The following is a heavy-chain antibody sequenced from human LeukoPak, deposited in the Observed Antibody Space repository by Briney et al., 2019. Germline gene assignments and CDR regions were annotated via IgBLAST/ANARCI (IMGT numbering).Heavy chain of an antibody. CDR2: INHSGST. J-gene: IGHJ4*02. Sequence: PSETLSLTCAVYGGSFSGYYWSWIRQPPGKGLEWIGEINHSGSTNYNPSLKSRVTISVDTSKNQFSLKLSSVTAADTAVYYCAFTGYDSSGYYPFDYWGQGTLVTVSS. CDR3: AFTGYDSSGYYPFDY. V-gene: IGHV4-34*01. CDR1: GGSFSGYY. D-gene: IGHD3-22*01.